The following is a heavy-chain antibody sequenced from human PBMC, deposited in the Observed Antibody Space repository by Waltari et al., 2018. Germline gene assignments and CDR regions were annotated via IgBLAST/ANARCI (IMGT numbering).Heavy chain of an antibody. J-gene: IGHJ4*02. V-gene: IGHV4-31*03. CDR3: ARDQIKTYYGSGSD. Sequence: QVQLQESGPGLVKPSPTLSLTCTVSGGSISIGGYYWSWIRQHPGKGLEWIGYIYYSGSTYYNTSLKSRVTISVDTSKNQFSLKPSSVTAADTAVYYCARDQIKTYYGSGSDWGQGTLVTVSS. D-gene: IGHD3-10*01. CDR2: IYYSGST. CDR1: GGSISIGGYY.